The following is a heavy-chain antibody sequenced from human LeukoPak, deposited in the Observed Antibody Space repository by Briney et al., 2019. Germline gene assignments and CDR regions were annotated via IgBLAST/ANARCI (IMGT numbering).Heavy chain of an antibody. Sequence: ASVKVSCKASGYTFTSYGISWVRQAPGQGLEWMGWISAYNGNTNYAQKLQGRVTMTTDTSTSTAYMELRSLRSDDTAVYYCARIPRTMVRGVTNWFYPWGQGTLVTVSS. V-gene: IGHV1-18*01. CDR1: GYTFTSYG. J-gene: IGHJ5*02. CDR3: ARIPRTMVRGVTNWFYP. D-gene: IGHD3-10*01. CDR2: ISAYNGNT.